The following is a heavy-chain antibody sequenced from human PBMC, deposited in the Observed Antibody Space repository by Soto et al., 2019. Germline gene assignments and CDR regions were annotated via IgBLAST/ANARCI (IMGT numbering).Heavy chain of an antibody. J-gene: IGHJ4*02. D-gene: IGHD4-17*01. CDR1: GYTFTSYG. CDR3: ARVYGVFVCDY. CDR2: ISAYNGNT. V-gene: IGHV1-18*01. Sequence: QVQLVQSGAEVKKPGASVKVSCKASGYTFTSYGISWVRQAPGQGLEWMGWISAYNGNTNYAQKLQGRVTMTTATSTSTAYMELWSLRSWDTAVFYCARVYGVFVCDYWCQGTLVTVSS.